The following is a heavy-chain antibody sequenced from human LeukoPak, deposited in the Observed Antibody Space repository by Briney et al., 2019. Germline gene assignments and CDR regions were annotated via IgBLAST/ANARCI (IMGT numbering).Heavy chain of an antibody. J-gene: IGHJ5*02. CDR1: GYSFTSYW. CDR2: IDPSDSYT. D-gene: IGHD5-24*01. CDR3: ARHVEMATTYLIYNWFDP. V-gene: IGHV5-10-1*01. Sequence: GESLKISCKGSGYSFTSYWISWVRQMPGKSLEWMGRIDPSDSYTNYSPSFQGHVTISADKSISTAYLQWSSLKASDTAMYYCARHVEMATTYLIYNWFDPWGQGTLVTVSS.